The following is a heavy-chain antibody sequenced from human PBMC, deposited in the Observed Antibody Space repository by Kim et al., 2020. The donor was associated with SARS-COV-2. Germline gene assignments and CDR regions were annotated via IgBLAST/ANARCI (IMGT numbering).Heavy chain of an antibody. V-gene: IGHV3-23*03. J-gene: IGHJ4*02. CDR3: ARNPPAMVRGVVDY. CDR2: LYSGGSST. Sequence: GGSLRLSCAASGFTFSSYAMSWVRQAPGKGLEWVSVLYSGGSSTYYADSVKCRFTISRDNSKTTLYLQMKSLRAEDTAVYYCARNPPAMVRGVVDYWGQGTMVTVSS. D-gene: IGHD3-10*01. CDR1: GFTFSSYA.